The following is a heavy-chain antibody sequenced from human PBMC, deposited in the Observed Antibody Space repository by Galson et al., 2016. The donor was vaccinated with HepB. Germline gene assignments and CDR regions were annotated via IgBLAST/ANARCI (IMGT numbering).Heavy chain of an antibody. Sequence: SLRLSCAASGFTFTNYAMSWVRQAPGKGLEWVSLISGSGGSTYYAASLKGRVTISRDNSKNTVYLQMRSLRATDRAVYYRAKMGHSSSSYFFDSWGQGALVTVSS. V-gene: IGHV3-23*01. CDR1: GFTFTNYA. CDR3: AKMGHSSSSYFFDS. D-gene: IGHD6-6*01. J-gene: IGHJ4*02. CDR2: ISGSGGST.